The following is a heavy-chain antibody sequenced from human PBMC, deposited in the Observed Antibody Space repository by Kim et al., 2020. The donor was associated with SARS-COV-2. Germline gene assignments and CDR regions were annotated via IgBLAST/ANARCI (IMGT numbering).Heavy chain of an antibody. CDR3: ARDALHFWIGYVDY. Sequence: GGSLRLSCAASGFTFSSYAMHWVRQAPGKGLEWVAVISYDGSNKYYADSVKGRFTISRDNSKNTLYLQMNSLRAEDTAVYYCARDALHFWIGYVDYWGQG. V-gene: IGHV3-30*04. CDR2: ISYDGSNK. CDR1: GFTFSSYA. J-gene: IGHJ4*02. D-gene: IGHD3-3*02.